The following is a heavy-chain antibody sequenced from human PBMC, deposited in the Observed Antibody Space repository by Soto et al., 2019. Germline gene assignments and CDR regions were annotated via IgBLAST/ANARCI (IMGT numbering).Heavy chain of an antibody. J-gene: IGHJ5*02. CDR2: IIPMFGSA. V-gene: IGHV1-69*12. D-gene: IGHD2-2*01. Sequence: QVQLVQSGAEVKKPGSSVKVSCKASGGTFSNYAISWVRQAPGQGLEWMGGIIPMFGSANYAQKFQGRVTITADESTSTAYMELSSLRSEDTAVYYCARGGDIVLVPTDISWLDPWGQGTLVTVSS. CDR1: GGTFSNYA. CDR3: ARGGDIVLVPTDISWLDP.